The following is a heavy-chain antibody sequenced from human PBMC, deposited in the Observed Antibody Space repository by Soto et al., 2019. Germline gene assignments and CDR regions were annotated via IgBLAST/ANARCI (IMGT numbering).Heavy chain of an antibody. CDR2: IYYSGST. CDR3: ARRGYGSATLDY. J-gene: IGHJ4*02. D-gene: IGHD3-10*01. V-gene: IGHV4-31*03. CDR1: GGSISSGGYY. Sequence: SETLSLTCTVSGGSISSGGYYWSWIRQHPGKGLEWIGYIYYSGSTYYNPSLKSRVTISVDTSKNQFSLKLSSVTAADTAVYYCARRGYGSATLDYWGQGTLVSVS.